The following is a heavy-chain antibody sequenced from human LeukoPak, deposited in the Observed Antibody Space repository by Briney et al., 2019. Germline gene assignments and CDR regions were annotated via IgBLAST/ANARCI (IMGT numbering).Heavy chain of an antibody. Sequence: GASVTVSHKASGYTFTSYDIKGVRQATGEGSEWMGWMNPNSGNTAYAQKFQGRVTMTRNTSISTACMELSSLRSEDTAVYYCARRRHPGTLTNWFDPWGQGTLVTVSS. D-gene: IGHD6-13*01. V-gene: IGHV1-8*01. CDR1: GYTFTSYD. J-gene: IGHJ5*02. CDR3: ARRRHPGTLTNWFDP. CDR2: MNPNSGNT.